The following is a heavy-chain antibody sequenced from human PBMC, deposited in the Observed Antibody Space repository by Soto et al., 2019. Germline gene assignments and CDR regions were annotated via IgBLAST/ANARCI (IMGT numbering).Heavy chain of an antibody. J-gene: IGHJ4*02. D-gene: IGHD3-22*01. Sequence: GASVKVSCKASGYTFTSYAMHWVRQAPGQRLEWMGWINAGNGNTKYSQKFQGRVTITRDTSASTAYMELSSLRSEDTAVCYCARGQMNPITMIVGGIDYWVREPWSPSPQ. V-gene: IGHV1-3*01. CDR3: ARGQMNPITMIVGGIDY. CDR2: INAGNGNT. CDR1: GYTFTSYA.